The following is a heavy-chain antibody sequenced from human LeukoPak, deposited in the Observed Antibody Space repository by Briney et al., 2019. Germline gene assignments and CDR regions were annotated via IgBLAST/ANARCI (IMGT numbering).Heavy chain of an antibody. CDR2: FDPEDGET. Sequence: WASVTVSCKVSGYTLTELSMHWVRQAPGKGLEWMGGFDPEDGETVYAQKFQGRVTMTEDTSTDTAYMELSSLRSEDTAVYYCARGPPTRTGYYKTGYYYYYMDVWGKGTTVTVSS. CDR3: ARGPPTRTGYYKTGYYYYYMDV. V-gene: IGHV1-24*01. J-gene: IGHJ6*03. CDR1: GYTLTELS. D-gene: IGHD3/OR15-3a*01.